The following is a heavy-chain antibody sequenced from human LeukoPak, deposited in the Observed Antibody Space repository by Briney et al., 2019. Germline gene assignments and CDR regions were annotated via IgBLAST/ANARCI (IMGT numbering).Heavy chain of an antibody. V-gene: IGHV3-33*06. CDR3: AKGSNWGSWFFDY. D-gene: IGHD7-27*01. J-gene: IGHJ4*02. CDR2: IWYDGSNK. CDR1: GFTFSSYG. Sequence: PGRSLRLSCAASGFTFSSYGMQWVRQAPGRGLEWVAVIWYDGSNKYYADSVKGRFTISRGNSKNTLYLQMNSLRAEDTAVYYCAKGSNWGSWFFDYWGQGTLVTVSS.